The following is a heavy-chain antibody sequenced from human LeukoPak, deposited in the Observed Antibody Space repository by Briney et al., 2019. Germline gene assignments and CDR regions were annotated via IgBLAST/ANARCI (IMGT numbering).Heavy chain of an antibody. V-gene: IGHV4-34*01. Sequence: SETLSLTCAVYGGSFSGYYWSRIRQPPGKGLEWIGEINHSGSTNYNPSLKSRVTISVDTSKNQFSLKLSSVTAADTAVYYCARVGRYYDSSGPYDAFDIWGQGTMVTVSS. J-gene: IGHJ3*02. CDR2: INHSGST. CDR3: ARVGRYYDSSGPYDAFDI. D-gene: IGHD3-22*01. CDR1: GGSFSGYY.